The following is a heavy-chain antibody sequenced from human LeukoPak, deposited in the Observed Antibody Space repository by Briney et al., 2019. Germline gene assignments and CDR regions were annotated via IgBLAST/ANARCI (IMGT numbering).Heavy chain of an antibody. Sequence: GESLKISCKASGYRFTTDYIGWVRQMPGKGLEWMGIIYPDDSETNYSPSFQGQVSMSVDKSITTAYLQWSSLKASDSAMYYCARRTGDHWCFDLWGRGTLVTVSS. CDR1: GYRFTTDY. J-gene: IGHJ2*01. CDR2: IYPDDSET. CDR3: ARRTGDHWCFDL. V-gene: IGHV5-51*01. D-gene: IGHD7-27*01.